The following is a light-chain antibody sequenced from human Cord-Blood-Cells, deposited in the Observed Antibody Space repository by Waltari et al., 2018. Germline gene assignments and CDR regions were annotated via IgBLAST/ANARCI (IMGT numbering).Light chain of an antibody. CDR3: QQYNNWPPYT. CDR2: GAA. CDR1: QSVSRN. J-gene: IGKJ2*01. Sequence: EIVMTQSPATLSVSPGERATLSCRASQSVSRNLAWYQQKPGQAPRLRIYGAATRATGSPARFSGSGSVTEFTLTISSLQSEDFAVYYCQQYNNWPPYTFGQGTKLEIK. V-gene: IGKV3-15*01.